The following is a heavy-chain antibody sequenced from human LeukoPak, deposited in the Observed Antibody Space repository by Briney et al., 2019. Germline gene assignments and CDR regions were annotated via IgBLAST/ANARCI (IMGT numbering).Heavy chain of an antibody. CDR3: ARCMGSYYYYYYMDV. J-gene: IGHJ6*03. CDR1: GYSFTSYW. CDR2: IYPGDPDT. D-gene: IGHD2-8*01. Sequence: GESLKISCKGSGYSFTSYWIGWVRQMPGKGLEWMGIIYPGDPDTRYSPSFQGQVTISADKSISTAYLQWSSLKASDTAMYYCARCMGSYYYYYYMDVWGKGTTVTVSS. V-gene: IGHV5-51*01.